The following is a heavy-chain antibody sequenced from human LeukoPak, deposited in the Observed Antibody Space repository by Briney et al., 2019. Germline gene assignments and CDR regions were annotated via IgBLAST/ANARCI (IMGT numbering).Heavy chain of an antibody. Sequence: GGSLRLSCAASGFTFSSYSMNWVRQAPGKGLEWVSSISSSSSYIYYADSVKGRFTISRDNAKNTLYLQMNSLRAEDTAVYCAKAGNLGGSNYLYYYYYMDVWGKGTTVTISS. CDR2: ISSSSSYI. J-gene: IGHJ6*03. D-gene: IGHD1-26*01. CDR1: GFTFSSYS. CDR3: AKAGNLGGSNYLYYYYYMDV. V-gene: IGHV3-21*01.